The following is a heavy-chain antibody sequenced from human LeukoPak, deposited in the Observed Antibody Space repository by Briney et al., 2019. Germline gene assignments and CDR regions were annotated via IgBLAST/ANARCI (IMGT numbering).Heavy chain of an antibody. D-gene: IGHD4-17*01. CDR1: GFTFSSYG. J-gene: IGHJ4*02. Sequence: GRSLRLSCAASGFTFSSYGMHWVRQAPGKGLEWVAVTWYDGSNKYYAASVKGRFTISRDNSKNTLYLQMNSLRAEDTAVYYCAKQISRGDYVSSFDYWGQGTLVTVSS. V-gene: IGHV3-33*06. CDR3: AKQISRGDYVSSFDY. CDR2: TWYDGSNK.